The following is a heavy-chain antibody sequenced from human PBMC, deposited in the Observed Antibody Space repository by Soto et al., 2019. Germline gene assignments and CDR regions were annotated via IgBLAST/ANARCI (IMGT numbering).Heavy chain of an antibody. CDR3: ARERPDGSRLDP. Sequence: QVQLQESGPGLVKPSQTLSLTCTVSGGSISSGDYYWSWIRQPPGKGLEWIGYIYYSGSTYYNPSLTSRVTISVATSKNQCSLKLSSVTAADTAGYYCARERPDGSRLDPWGQGTLVTVSS. J-gene: IGHJ5*02. CDR2: IYYSGST. CDR1: GGSISSGDYY. V-gene: IGHV4-30-4*01. D-gene: IGHD6-13*01.